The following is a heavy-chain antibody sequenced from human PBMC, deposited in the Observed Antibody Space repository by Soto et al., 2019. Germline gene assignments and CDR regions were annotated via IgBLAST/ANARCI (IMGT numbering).Heavy chain of an antibody. Sequence: PGGSLRLSCAASGFTFSRYSMNWVRQAPGKGLEWVSSISSSSSYIYYADSVKGRFTISRDNAKNSLYLQMNSLRAEDTAVYYCARAGRDCSGGSCYYYGMDVWGQGTTVTVSS. J-gene: IGHJ6*02. V-gene: IGHV3-21*01. CDR3: ARAGRDCSGGSCYYYGMDV. CDR2: ISSSSSYI. D-gene: IGHD2-15*01. CDR1: GFTFSRYS.